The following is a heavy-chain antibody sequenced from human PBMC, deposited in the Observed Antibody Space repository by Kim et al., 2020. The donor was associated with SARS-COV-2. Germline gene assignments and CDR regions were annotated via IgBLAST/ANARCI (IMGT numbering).Heavy chain of an antibody. J-gene: IGHJ4*02. CDR1: GFSLSTSGMC. CDR2: IDWDDDK. Sequence: SGPTLVNPTQTLTLTCTFSGFSLSTSGMCVSWIRQPPGKALEWLARIDWDDDKYYSTSPKTRLTISKDTSKNQVVLTMTNMDPVDTATYYCARINVGIAAAGTDYWGQGTLVTVSS. D-gene: IGHD6-13*01. V-gene: IGHV2-70*11. CDR3: ARINVGIAAAGTDY.